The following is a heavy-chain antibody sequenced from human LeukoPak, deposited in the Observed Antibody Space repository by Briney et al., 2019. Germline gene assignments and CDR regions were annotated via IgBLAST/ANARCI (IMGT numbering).Heavy chain of an antibody. Sequence: SQTLSLTCAVSGASISSSTYSWSWIRQPPGKGLEWIGYIYYSGSTYYNPSLKSRVTISVDTSKNHFSLKLSSVTAADTAVYYCARLVLNYAFDIWGQGTMVTVSS. CDR2: IYYSGST. V-gene: IGHV4-31*11. J-gene: IGHJ3*02. CDR1: GASISSSTYS. CDR3: ARLVLNYAFDI. D-gene: IGHD1-7*01.